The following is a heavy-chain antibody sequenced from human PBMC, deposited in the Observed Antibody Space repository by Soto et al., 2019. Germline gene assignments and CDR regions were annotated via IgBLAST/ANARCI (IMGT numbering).Heavy chain of an antibody. CDR2: IIPIFGTA. Sequence: EQLVQSGAEVKKPGSSVKVSCKASGGIFSSYAISWVRQAPGQGLEWMGGIIPIFGTANYAQKFQGRVTITADESTNRAYMDLSSLKSEDTAIYYCARGGSGYVWFNEFWGQGTLVTVSS. CDR3: ARGGSGYVWFNEF. CDR1: GGIFSSYA. V-gene: IGHV1-69*01. J-gene: IGHJ4*02. D-gene: IGHD3-22*01.